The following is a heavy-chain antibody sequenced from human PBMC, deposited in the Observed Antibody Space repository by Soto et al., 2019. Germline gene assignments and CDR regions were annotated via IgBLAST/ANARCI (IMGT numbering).Heavy chain of an antibody. CDR3: VHGTLGSYGHVYFHY. CDR1: GFSVSSNGAR. Sequence: QITLKESGPPLVKPTQTLTLTCSLSGFSVSSNGARVGWIRQPPGKALEWLALIYWDDDKHYNPSLKSRLTITKDTSENQVVLTVTDVDPADTATYYCVHGTLGSYGHVYFHYWGQGTLVTVSS. V-gene: IGHV2-5*02. D-gene: IGHD5-18*01. J-gene: IGHJ4*02. CDR2: IYWDDDK.